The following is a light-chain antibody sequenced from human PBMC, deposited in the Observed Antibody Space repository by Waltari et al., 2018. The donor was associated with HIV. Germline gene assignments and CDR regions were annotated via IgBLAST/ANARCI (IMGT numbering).Light chain of an antibody. CDR1: NVEEKS. Sequence: SYLLTQPPSVSVAPGKTASITCGGDNVEEKSVHWYQQKSGQAPVLVIYADDDRPSGIPGRFSGSNAGSTATLTITRVEAGDEADYYCQVWDSGSDHYVFGTGTKVTVL. CDR3: QVWDSGSDHYV. J-gene: IGLJ1*01. CDR2: ADD. V-gene: IGLV3-21*01.